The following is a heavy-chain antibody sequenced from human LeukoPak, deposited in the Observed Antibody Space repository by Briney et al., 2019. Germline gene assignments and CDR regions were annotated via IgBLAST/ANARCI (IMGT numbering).Heavy chain of an antibody. CDR2: ISGSGGST. D-gene: IGHD6-25*01. Sequence: PGGSLRLSCAASGFTFSNYWMHWVRQAPGKGLEWVSVISGSGGSTYYADSVKGRFTISRDNSKNTLYLQMNSLRAEDTAIYYCAKDRGTSLCDAFDIWGQGTMVTVSS. J-gene: IGHJ3*02. CDR1: GFTFSNYW. CDR3: AKDRGTSLCDAFDI. V-gene: IGHV3-23*01.